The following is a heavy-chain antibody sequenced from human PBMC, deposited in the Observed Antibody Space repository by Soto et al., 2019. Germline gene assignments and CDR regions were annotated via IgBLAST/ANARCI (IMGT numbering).Heavy chain of an antibody. D-gene: IGHD3-16*01. J-gene: IGHJ4*02. CDR2: MCYSGTS. V-gene: IGHV4-59*01. CDR1: GGSMINYY. Sequence: LCLTCSVSGGSMINYYGSWVRQTPEKGLEWIGYMCYSGTSNYNSSLKSRVTISVDTSKNQFSLKLSSVTAADTATYYCVRSGHSFGGVSWGLGTLVTV. CDR3: VRSGHSFGGVS.